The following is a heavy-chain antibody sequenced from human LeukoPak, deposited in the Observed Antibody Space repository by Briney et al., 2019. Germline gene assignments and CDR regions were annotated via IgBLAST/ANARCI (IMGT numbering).Heavy chain of an antibody. Sequence: ASVKVSCKASGYTFTSYDINWVRQATGQGLEWMGWMNPNSGNTGYAQKFQGRVTMTRNTSISTAYMELSSLRSEDTAVYYCARDLCSTGSLDYWGQGTLVTVSS. V-gene: IGHV1-8*01. J-gene: IGHJ4*02. CDR3: ARDLCSTGSLDY. CDR1: GYTFTSYD. CDR2: MNPNSGNT. D-gene: IGHD2-2*01.